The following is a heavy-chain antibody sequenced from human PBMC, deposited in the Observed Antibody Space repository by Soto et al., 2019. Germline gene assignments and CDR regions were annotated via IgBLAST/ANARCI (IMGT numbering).Heavy chain of an antibody. J-gene: IGHJ4*02. CDR2: ISYDGSNK. V-gene: IGHV3-30-3*01. CDR3: AKPIDYGDYFDY. CDR1: GFTFSSYA. Sequence: GGSLRLSCAASGFTFSSYAMHWVRQAPGKGLEWVAVISYDGSNKYYADSVKGRFTISRDNSKNTLYLQMNSLRAEDTAVYYCAKPIDYGDYFDYWGQGTLVTVSS. D-gene: IGHD4-17*01.